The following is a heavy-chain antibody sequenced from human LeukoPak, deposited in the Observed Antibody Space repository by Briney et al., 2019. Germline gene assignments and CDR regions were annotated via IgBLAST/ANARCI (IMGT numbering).Heavy chain of an antibody. D-gene: IGHD3-10*01. V-gene: IGHV3-21*04. CDR3: AKDRGLLWFGELLNFFDY. J-gene: IGHJ4*02. CDR2: ISSSSSYI. Sequence: GGSLRLSCAASGFTFSSYSMNWVRQAPGKGLEWVSSISSSSSYIYYADSVKGRFTISRDNAKNSLYLQMNSLRAEDTAVYYCAKDRGLLWFGELLNFFDYWGQGTLVTVSS. CDR1: GFTFSSYS.